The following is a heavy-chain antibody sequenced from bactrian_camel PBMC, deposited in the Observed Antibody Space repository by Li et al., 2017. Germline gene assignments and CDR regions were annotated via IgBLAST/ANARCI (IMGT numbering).Heavy chain of an antibody. D-gene: IGHD2*01. V-gene: IGHV3S1*01. CDR2: FTPGGGRR. CDR1: GSIWYTRYC. CDR3: AARVTVRRLGWPRCETKY. Sequence: HVQLVESGGGSVRAGGSMTLSCVPSGSIWYTRYCLGWFRQAPGREREGVAAFTPGGGRRYYGDSVQGRFTISQDNGNITLYLQMNSLNTEDTAKYFCAARVTVRRLGWPRCETKYWGQGTQVTVS. J-gene: IGHJ4*01.